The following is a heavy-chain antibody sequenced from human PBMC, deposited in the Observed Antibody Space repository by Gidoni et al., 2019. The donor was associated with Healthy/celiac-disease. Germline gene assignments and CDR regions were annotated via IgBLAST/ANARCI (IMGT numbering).Heavy chain of an antibody. CDR1: GDSVPSNSAA. Sequence: VKPSQTLSLTCAISGDSVPSNSAAWNWIRQSPSRGLEWLGRTYYRPKWYNDYAVSVKSRITINPDTSKNQFSLQLNSVTPEDTAVYSCAREFYTSRASAFDIWGQGTMVTVSS. D-gene: IGHD6-13*01. CDR2: TYYRPKWYN. V-gene: IGHV6-1*01. J-gene: IGHJ3*02. CDR3: AREFYTSRASAFDI.